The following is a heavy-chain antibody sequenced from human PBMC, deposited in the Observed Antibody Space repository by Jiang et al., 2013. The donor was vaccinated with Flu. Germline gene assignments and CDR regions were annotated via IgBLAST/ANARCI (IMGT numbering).Heavy chain of an antibody. CDR3: ARVRLAVAGSHLHQTGFDY. Sequence: LLKPSETLSLTCSVSGVPISTSGSYWAWIRQPPGKGLEWIGSLYYSVTTYYNPSLKGRVTISGDTSRNQFSLTLTSVTAADTAVYYCARVRLAVAGSHLHQTGFDYWGQGTLVTVSS. CDR1: GVPISTSGSY. CDR2: LYYSVTT. V-gene: IGHV4-39*01. D-gene: IGHD6-19*01. J-gene: IGHJ4*02.